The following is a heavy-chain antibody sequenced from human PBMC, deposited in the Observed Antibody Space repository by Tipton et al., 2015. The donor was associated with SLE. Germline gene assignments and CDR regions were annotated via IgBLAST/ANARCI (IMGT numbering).Heavy chain of an antibody. CDR1: GFTFDDYA. CDR3: AKASH. CDR2: ISWNSGSI. V-gene: IGHV3-9*01. J-gene: IGHJ4*02. Sequence: RSLRLSCAASGFTFDDYAMHWVRQAPGKGLEWVSGISWNSGSIGYADSVKGRFTISRDNAKNPLYLQMNSLRAEDTALYYCAKASHWGQGTLVTVSS.